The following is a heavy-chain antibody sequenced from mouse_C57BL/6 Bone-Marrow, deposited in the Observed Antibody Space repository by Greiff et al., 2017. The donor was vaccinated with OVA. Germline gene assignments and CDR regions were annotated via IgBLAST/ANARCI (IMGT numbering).Heavy chain of an antibody. Sequence: QVQLKESGAELARPGASVKLSCKASGYTFTSYGISWVKQRTGQGLEWIGEIYPRSGNTYYNEKFKGKATLTADKSSSTAYMELRSLTSEDSAVYFCARDYGSSYEGFAYWGQGTLVTVSA. D-gene: IGHD1-1*01. CDR3: ARDYGSSYEGFAY. V-gene: IGHV1-81*01. J-gene: IGHJ3*01. CDR1: GYTFTSYG. CDR2: IYPRSGNT.